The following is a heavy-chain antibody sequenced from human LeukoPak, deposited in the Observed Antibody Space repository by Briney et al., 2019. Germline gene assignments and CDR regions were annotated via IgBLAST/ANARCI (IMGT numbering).Heavy chain of an antibody. V-gene: IGHV5-51*01. CDR3: ARWAGYSISWHYFNY. J-gene: IGHJ4*02. CDR1: GYTFTSYW. D-gene: IGHD6-13*01. Sequence: GESLKISCKGSGYTFTSYWIGWVRQMPGKGLEWMGSVHPGDSDIRYSPSFQGQVTISADKSISTVYLQWSSLRASDTAMYYCARWAGYSISWHYFNYWGQGTLVTVSS. CDR2: VHPGDSDI.